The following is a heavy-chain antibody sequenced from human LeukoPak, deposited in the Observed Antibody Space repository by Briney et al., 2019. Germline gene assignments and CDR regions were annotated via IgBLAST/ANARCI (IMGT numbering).Heavy chain of an antibody. D-gene: IGHD4-17*01. J-gene: IGHJ5*02. V-gene: IGHV3-21*01. CDR1: GFTFSSYS. CDR3: ARDRDGDYPNWFDP. CDR2: ISSSSSYI. Sequence: GGSLRLSCAASGFTFSSYSMNWVRQAPGKGLEWVSSISSSSSYIYYADSVKGRFTISRDNAKNSLYLQMNSLRAEDTVVYYCARDRDGDYPNWFDPWGQGTLVTVSS.